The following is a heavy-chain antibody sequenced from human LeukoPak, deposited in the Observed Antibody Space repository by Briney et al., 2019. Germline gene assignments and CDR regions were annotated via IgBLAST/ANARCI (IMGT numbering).Heavy chain of an antibody. J-gene: IGHJ4*02. CDR3: ARHDYGDYPFDY. CDR2: IYYSGST. V-gene: IGHV4-39*01. CDR1: GGSISSSSYY. D-gene: IGHD4-17*01. Sequence: QASETLSLTCTVSGGSISSSSYYWGWIRQPPGKGLVWIGSIYYSGSTYYNPSLKSRVTISVDTSKNQFSLKLSSVTAADTAVYYCARHDYGDYPFDYWGQGTLVTVSS.